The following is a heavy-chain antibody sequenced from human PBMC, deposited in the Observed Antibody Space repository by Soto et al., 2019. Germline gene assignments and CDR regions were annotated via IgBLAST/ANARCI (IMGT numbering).Heavy chain of an antibody. V-gene: IGHV4-59*01. CDR1: AASSSSFY. Sequence: QVQLQESGPGLVKPSETLSLTCTVSAASSSSFYWSWIRQPPGKGLEWIGYMNNIGRTNYNPSLKSRVTISLDTSKNQFSLNLTSVIAADTAVYYCARSFCRDAVRCNWFDPWGQRTLVTVSS. D-gene: IGHD2-8*01. CDR3: ARSFCRDAVRCNWFDP. CDR2: MNNIGRT. J-gene: IGHJ5*02.